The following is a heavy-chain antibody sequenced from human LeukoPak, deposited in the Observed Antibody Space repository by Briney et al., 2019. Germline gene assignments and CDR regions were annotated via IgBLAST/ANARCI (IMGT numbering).Heavy chain of an antibody. CDR1: GGSISSSSYY. D-gene: IGHD3-10*01. CDR3: ARRTGSYFGQFDS. J-gene: IGHJ4*02. CDR2: IYYSGST. V-gene: IGHV4-39*07. Sequence: SETLSLTCTVSGGSISSSSYYWGWIRQPPGKGLEWIGSIYYSGSTYYNPSLKSRVTISVDTSKNKFSLRLRSVTAADTAIYYCARRTGSYFGQFDSWGQGTLVTVSS.